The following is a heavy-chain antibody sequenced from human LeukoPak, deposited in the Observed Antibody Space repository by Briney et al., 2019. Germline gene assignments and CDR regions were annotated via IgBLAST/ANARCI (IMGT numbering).Heavy chain of an antibody. V-gene: IGHV3-64D*06. CDR2: IVGNGRST. J-gene: IGHJ6*02. CDR1: GFGFSNYA. D-gene: IGHD1-1*01. Sequence: GGSLRLSCSASGFGFSNYAMYWVRQAPGKGLECVSGIVGNGRSTYYADSVKGRFTISRDNSKNTLYLQMSSLRPEDMAVYYCVKVLWAGATSNYYYGMDVWGQGTTVTVSS. CDR3: VKVLWAGATSNYYYGMDV.